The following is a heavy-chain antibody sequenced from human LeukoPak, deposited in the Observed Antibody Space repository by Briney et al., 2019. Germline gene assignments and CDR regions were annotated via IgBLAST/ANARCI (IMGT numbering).Heavy chain of an antibody. D-gene: IGHD3-3*01. V-gene: IGHV3-7*01. CDR2: IKQDGSEK. CDR3: AREVHTIFGVVPFDY. Sequence: PGGSLRLSCAASGFTFSSYWMSWVRQAPGKGLEWVANIKQDGSEKYYVDSVKGRFTISRDNAKNSLYLQMNSLRAEDTAVYYCAREVHTIFGVVPFDYWGQGTLVTVSS. J-gene: IGHJ4*02. CDR1: GFTFSSYW.